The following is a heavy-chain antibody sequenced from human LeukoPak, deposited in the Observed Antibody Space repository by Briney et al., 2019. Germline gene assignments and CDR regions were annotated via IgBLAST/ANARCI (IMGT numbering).Heavy chain of an antibody. CDR3: ARGGIAGAGTAS. CDR1: GYTFTDYY. V-gene: IGHV1-2*02. Sequence: GASVKVSCKASGYTFTDYYFHWVRQAPGQGLEWMGWISPSSGDTNYAQKFQGRVTMTRDKSTSTIYMELTRLTYDDTAVYFCARGGIAGAGTASWGQGTLVTVSS. D-gene: IGHD6-19*01. CDR2: ISPSSGDT. J-gene: IGHJ5*02.